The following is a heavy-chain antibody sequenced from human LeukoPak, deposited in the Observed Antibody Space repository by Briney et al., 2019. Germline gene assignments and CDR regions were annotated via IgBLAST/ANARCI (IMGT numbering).Heavy chain of an antibody. D-gene: IGHD2/OR15-2a*01. CDR3: AKDNRTPYYYYGMDV. CDR2: ISSSSSYI. V-gene: IGHV3-21*04. CDR1: GFTFSSYS. Sequence: GGSLRLSCAVSGFTFSSYSMNWVRQAPGKGLEWVSSISSSSSYIYYADSVKGRFTISRDNAKNSLYLQMNSLRAEDTAVYYCAKDNRTPYYYYGMDVWGQGTTVTVSS. J-gene: IGHJ6*02.